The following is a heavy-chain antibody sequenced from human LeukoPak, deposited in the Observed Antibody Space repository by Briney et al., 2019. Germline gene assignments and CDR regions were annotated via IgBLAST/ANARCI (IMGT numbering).Heavy chain of an antibody. J-gene: IGHJ4*02. CDR3: AKEDGYYYDSSGYWAASIGYFDY. CDR1: GFTFSSYG. Sequence: PGGSLRLSCAAAGFTFSSYGMSWVRQAPGQGLEWVSAISGSGGSTYYADSVKGRFTISRDNSKNTLYLKMNSLRAKDTAVYYCAKEDGYYYDSSGYWAASIGYFDYWGQGTLVTVSS. V-gene: IGHV3-23*01. CDR2: ISGSGGST. D-gene: IGHD3-22*01.